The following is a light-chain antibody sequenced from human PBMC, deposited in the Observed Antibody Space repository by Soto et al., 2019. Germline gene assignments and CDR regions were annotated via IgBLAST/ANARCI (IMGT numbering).Light chain of an antibody. CDR2: AAS. V-gene: IGKV1-39*01. Sequence: DIQMTQSPSSLSASVGDRITIICRASQSISSYLNWYQQKPGKAPKLLIYAASSLQSGVPSRFSGSGSGTDFTLTISSLQPEDFATYSCQQSFTTPWTFGQGTKVDI. CDR1: QSISSY. J-gene: IGKJ1*01. CDR3: QQSFTTPWT.